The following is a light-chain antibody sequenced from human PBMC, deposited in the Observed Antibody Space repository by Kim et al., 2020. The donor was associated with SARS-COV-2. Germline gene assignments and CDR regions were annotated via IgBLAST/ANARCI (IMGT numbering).Light chain of an antibody. CDR2: YDD. Sequence: APGKPARITCGGNNLGRQSVHWYQQKPGQAPVLVIYYDDNRPSGIPERFSGSNSGNTATLTISRVEAGDEADYYCQVWDSSSDHVVFGGGTQLTVL. CDR3: QVWDSSSDHVV. CDR1: NLGRQS. J-gene: IGLJ2*01. V-gene: IGLV3-21*04.